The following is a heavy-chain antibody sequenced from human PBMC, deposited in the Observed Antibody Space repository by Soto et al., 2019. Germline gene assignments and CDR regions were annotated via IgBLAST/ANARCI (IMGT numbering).Heavy chain of an antibody. V-gene: IGHV3-73*02. J-gene: IGHJ1*01. Sequence: EVQLVESGGGLVQPGGSLKLSCAASGFTFSDSAIHWVRQASGKGLEWVGRIRDKANSYATAYAASVIGRFTLSRDDSKNTAFLQMNSLKSEDTAVYYCSRHQYYYDSSGDDNWGQGTLVTVSS. D-gene: IGHD3-22*01. CDR2: IRDKANSYAT. CDR3: SRHQYYYDSSGDDN. CDR1: GFTFSDSA.